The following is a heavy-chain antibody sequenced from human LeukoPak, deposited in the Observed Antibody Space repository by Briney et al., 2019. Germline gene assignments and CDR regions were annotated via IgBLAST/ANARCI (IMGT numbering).Heavy chain of an antibody. V-gene: IGHV4-4*07. CDR3: AREAVELWTYYYDSSGYYYFDY. J-gene: IGHJ4*02. Sequence: SETLSLTCTVSSDSISSYYWSWIRQPAGKGLEWIGRIYTSGSTNYNPSLKSRVTMSVDTSKNQFSLKLSSVTAADTAVYYCAREAVELWTYYYDSSGYYYFDYWGQGTLVTVSS. CDR2: IYTSGST. CDR1: SDSISSYY. D-gene: IGHD3-22*01.